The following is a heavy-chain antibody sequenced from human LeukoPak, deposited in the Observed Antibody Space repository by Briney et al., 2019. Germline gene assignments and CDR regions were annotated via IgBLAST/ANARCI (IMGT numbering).Heavy chain of an antibody. V-gene: IGHV7-4-1*02. CDR3: ARDLGIAAAGNYYYYGMDV. D-gene: IGHD6-13*01. Sequence: GASVKASCKASGYTFTRYAMNWVRRAPGQGLEWMGWINTNTGNPTYAQGFTGRFVFSLDTSVSTAYLQISSLKAEDTAVYYCARDLGIAAAGNYYYYGMDVWGQGTTVTVSS. CDR2: INTNTGNP. CDR1: GYTFTRYA. J-gene: IGHJ6*02.